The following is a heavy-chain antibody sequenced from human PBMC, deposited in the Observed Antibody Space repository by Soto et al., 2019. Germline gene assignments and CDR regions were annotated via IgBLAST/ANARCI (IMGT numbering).Heavy chain of an antibody. CDR2: ISYDGSNE. Sequence: GGAVRLSCAASGFSFNSNGMHWVRQAPGKGLEWVAVISYDGSNEYYADSVKGRFTISRDNSKNTRYLQMNSLRAEARAVYYCAKARVDIVVVVAATIPRYFDCWGQ. CDR3: AKARVDIVVVVAATIPRYFDC. D-gene: IGHD2-15*01. J-gene: IGHJ4*02. CDR1: GFSFNSNG. V-gene: IGHV3-30*18.